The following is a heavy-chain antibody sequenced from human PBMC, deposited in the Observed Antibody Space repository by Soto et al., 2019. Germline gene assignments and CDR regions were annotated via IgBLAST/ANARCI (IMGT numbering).Heavy chain of an antibody. J-gene: IGHJ4*02. V-gene: IGHV4-59*08. CDR2: IYYSGST. D-gene: IGHD2-2*01. Sequence: SETLSLTCTVSGGSISSYYWSWIRQPPGKGLEWIGYIYYSGSTNYNPSLKSRVTISVDTSKNQFSLKLSSVTAADTAVYYCARQKLGYCSSTSCGDFDYWGQGTLVTVSS. CDR3: ARQKLGYCSSTSCGDFDY. CDR1: GGSISSYY.